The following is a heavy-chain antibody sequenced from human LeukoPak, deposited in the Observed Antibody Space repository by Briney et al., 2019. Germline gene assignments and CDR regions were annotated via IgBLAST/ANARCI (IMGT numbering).Heavy chain of an antibody. V-gene: IGHV3-21*01. CDR3: ARGQVTAAGHDY. D-gene: IGHD6-13*01. CDR1: GFTFSSYS. CDR2: ISSSSYI. J-gene: IGHJ4*02. Sequence: GGSLRLSCAASGFTFSSYSMNWVRQAPGKGLEWVSSISSSSYIYYADSVKGRFTISRDNAKNSLYLQMNSLRAEDTAVYYCARGQVTAAGHDYWGQGTLVTVSS.